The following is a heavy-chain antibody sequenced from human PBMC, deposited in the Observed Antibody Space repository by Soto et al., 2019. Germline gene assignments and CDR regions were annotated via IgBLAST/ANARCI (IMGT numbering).Heavy chain of an antibody. J-gene: IGHJ4*02. CDR2: INAGNGNT. CDR3: ARGLSQGYCSGGSCYVY. Sequence: ASVKPSCKASGYTFTSYAMHWVRQAPGQRLEWMGWINAGNGNTKYSQKFQGRVTITRDTSASTAYMELSSLRSEDTAVYYCARGLSQGYCSGGSCYVYWGQGTLVTVSS. V-gene: IGHV1-3*01. D-gene: IGHD2-15*01. CDR1: GYTFTSYA.